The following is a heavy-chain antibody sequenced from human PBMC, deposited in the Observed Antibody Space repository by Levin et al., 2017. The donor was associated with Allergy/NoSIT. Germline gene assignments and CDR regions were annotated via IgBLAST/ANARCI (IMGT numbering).Heavy chain of an antibody. CDR1: GFTFSNYA. Sequence: GGSLRLSCAASGFTFSNYAMTWVRQTPGKGLEWVSIIRDSGGATYYADSVKGRFTISRDNSKNTLYLQMNSLRAEDTAVYYCAKVYGGGDCSPLFLPYDSYGMDVWGQGTTVTVSS. J-gene: IGHJ6*02. D-gene: IGHD2-21*02. V-gene: IGHV3-23*01. CDR3: AKVYGGGDCSPLFLPYDSYGMDV. CDR2: IRDSGGAT.